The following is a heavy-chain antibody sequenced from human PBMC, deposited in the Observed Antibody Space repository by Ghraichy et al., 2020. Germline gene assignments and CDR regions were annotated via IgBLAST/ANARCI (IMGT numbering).Heavy chain of an antibody. CDR2: ITSSSNNI. Sequence: LSLTCAASGFTFSINHMNWVRQAPVRGLEWVSYITSSSNNIRYADSVKGRFTVSRDNAKNSLYLQMNSLRAEDTAVYYCARALVIAGSAVAFDYWGQGALVTVSS. V-gene: IGHV3-48*01. CDR1: GFTFSINH. CDR3: ARALVIAGSAVAFDY. J-gene: IGHJ4*02. D-gene: IGHD2/OR15-2a*01.